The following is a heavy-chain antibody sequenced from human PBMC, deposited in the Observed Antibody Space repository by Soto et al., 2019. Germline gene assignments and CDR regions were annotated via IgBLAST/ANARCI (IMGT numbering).Heavy chain of an antibody. CDR3: ARDWPNDRTPFDY. Sequence: ETLSLTCTVSGGSITSSSYYWGWVRQAPGKGLEWVSSISSSSSYIYYADSVKGRFTISRDNAKNSLYLQMNSLRAEDTAVYYCARDWPNDRTPFDYWGQGTLVTVSS. CDR2: ISSSSSYI. V-gene: IGHV3-21*01. D-gene: IGHD1-1*01. CDR1: GGSITSSSYY. J-gene: IGHJ4*02.